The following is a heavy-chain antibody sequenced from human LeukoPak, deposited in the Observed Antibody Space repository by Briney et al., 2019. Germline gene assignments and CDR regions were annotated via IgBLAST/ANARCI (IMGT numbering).Heavy chain of an antibody. V-gene: IGHV1-69*04. CDR1: GGTFSSYA. D-gene: IGHD2-15*01. J-gene: IGHJ4*02. CDR2: IIPILGIA. CDR3: ARDSGYCSGGSCYLPLDY. Sequence: SVKVSCKASGGTFSSYAISWVRQAPGQGLEWMGRIIPILGIANYAQKFQGRVTITADKSTSTAYMELSSLRSEDTAVYYCARDSGYCSGGSCYLPLDYWGQETLVTVSS.